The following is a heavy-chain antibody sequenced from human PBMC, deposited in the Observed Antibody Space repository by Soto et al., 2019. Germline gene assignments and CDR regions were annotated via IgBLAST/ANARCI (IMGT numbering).Heavy chain of an antibody. CDR1: GFTFSSYA. J-gene: IGHJ4*02. Sequence: QVQLVESGGGVVQPGRSLRLSCAASGFTFSSYAVHWVRQAPGKGLEWVAVISYDGSNKYYADSVKGRFTISRDKSKNTLYLQMNSLRAEDTAVYYCAREGAKVVTDYWGQGPLVTVSS. D-gene: IGHD3-22*01. CDR3: AREGAKVVTDY. V-gene: IGHV3-30-3*01. CDR2: ISYDGSNK.